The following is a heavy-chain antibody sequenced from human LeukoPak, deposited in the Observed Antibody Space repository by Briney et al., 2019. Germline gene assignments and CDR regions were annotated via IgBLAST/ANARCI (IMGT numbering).Heavy chain of an antibody. CDR2: INHSGST. V-gene: IGHV4-34*01. CDR1: GGSFSGYY. J-gene: IGHJ4*02. Sequence: PSETLSLTCAVYGGSFSGYYWSWIRQPPGKGLEWIGEINHSGSTNYNPSLKSRVTISVDTSKNQFSLKLSSVTAADTAVYYCARKVVFVGTAGFDYWGKGTLVTVSS. CDR3: ARKVVFVGTAGFDY. D-gene: IGHD2-15*01.